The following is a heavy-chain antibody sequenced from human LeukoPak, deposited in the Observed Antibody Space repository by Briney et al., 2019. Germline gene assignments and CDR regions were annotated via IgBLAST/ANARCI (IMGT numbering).Heavy chain of an antibody. D-gene: IGHD2-21*01. CDR2: IKQDGSEK. CDR3: ARDPLGVVITNYYYYMDV. J-gene: IGHJ6*03. V-gene: IGHV3-7*01. Sequence: GGSLRPSCAASGFTFSSYWMSWVRQAPGKGLEWVANIKQDGSEKYYVDSVKGRFTISRDNAKNSLYLQMNSLRAEDTAVYYCARDPLGVVITNYYYYMDVWGKGTTVTVSS. CDR1: GFTFSSYW.